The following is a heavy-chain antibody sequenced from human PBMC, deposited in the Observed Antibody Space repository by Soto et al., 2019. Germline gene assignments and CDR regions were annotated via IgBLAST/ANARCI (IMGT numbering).Heavy chain of an antibody. Sequence: TLSLTCHVSGDSIISPVYYWSWIRQPPGKGLEWIGYILYSGSTYYNPSLQNRVTISVDTSKNQFSLKLSSVTAADTAVYYCARKYCGPECPNFDNWGQGTLVTVYS. CDR1: GDSIISPVYY. J-gene: IGHJ4*02. CDR3: ARKYCGPECPNFDN. CDR2: ILYSGST. V-gene: IGHV4-30-4*01. D-gene: IGHD2-21*01.